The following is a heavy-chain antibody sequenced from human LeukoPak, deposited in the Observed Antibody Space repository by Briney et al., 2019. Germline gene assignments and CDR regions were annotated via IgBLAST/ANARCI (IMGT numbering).Heavy chain of an antibody. D-gene: IGHD3-10*01. J-gene: IGHJ5*02. CDR1: GGSISSGDYY. Sequence: SQTLSLTCTLSGGSISSGDYYWSWIRQPPGKGLEWIGYIYYSGSTYYNPSLKSRVTISVDTSKNQFSLKLSSVTAADTAVYYCAREGSGSYSRWFDPWGQGTLVTVSS. CDR3: AREGSGSYSRWFDP. V-gene: IGHV4-30-4*08. CDR2: IYYSGST.